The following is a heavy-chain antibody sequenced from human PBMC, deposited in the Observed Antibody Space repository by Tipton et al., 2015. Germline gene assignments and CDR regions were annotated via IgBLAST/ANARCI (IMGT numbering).Heavy chain of an antibody. V-gene: IGHV5-51*01. CDR3: ARRLPYFEWSKVYYFDY. J-gene: IGHJ4*02. CDR1: GYTFTNYW. Sequence: QLVQSGAEVKKPGESLRISCKASGYTFTNYWIGWVRQMPGKGLEWMGIIYPGDADARVSPSFQGQVTISADKSISTAYLQWSSLRASDSAVYYCARRLPYFEWSKVYYFDYWGQGSPVTVSP. CDR2: IYPGDADA. D-gene: IGHD3-9*01.